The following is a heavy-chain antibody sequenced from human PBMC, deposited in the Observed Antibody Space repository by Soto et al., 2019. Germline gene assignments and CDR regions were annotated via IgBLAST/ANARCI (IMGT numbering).Heavy chain of an antibody. D-gene: IGHD6-13*01. CDR3: AREIAAAVVSYYGMDV. CDR2: LIPIFGTA. Sequence: QVQLVQSGAEVKKPGSSVKVSCKASGGTFSSYAISWVRQAPGQGLEWMGGLIPIFGTANYEQKFQGRVTITADESTSTAYMELSSLRSEDTAVYYCAREIAAAVVSYYGMDVWGQGTTVTVSS. V-gene: IGHV1-69*12. J-gene: IGHJ6*02. CDR1: GGTFSSYA.